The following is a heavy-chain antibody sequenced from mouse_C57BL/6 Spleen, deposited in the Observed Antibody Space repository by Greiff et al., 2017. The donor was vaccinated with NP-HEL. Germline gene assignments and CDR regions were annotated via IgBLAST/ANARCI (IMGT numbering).Heavy chain of an antibody. J-gene: IGHJ4*01. V-gene: IGHV14-3*01. CDR2: IDPANGNT. D-gene: IGHD4-1*01. CDR3: ARTGQGAMDY. CDR1: GFNIKNPY. Sequence: EVQLQQSVAELVRPGASVKLSCTASGFNIKNPYMHWVKQRPEQGLEWIGRIDPANGNTKYAPKFQGKATITADTSSNTAYLQLSSLTSEDTAIYYCARTGQGAMDYWGQGTSVTVSS.